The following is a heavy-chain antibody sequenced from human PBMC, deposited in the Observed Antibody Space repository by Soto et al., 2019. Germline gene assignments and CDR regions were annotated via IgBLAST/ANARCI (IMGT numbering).Heavy chain of an antibody. Sequence: GGSLRLSCTASGFTFGDYAMSWFRQAPGKGLEWVGFIRSKAYGGTTDYAASVKGRFTISRDDSKSIAYLQMNSLKTEDTAVYYCTTSGYSGYGTYYYYYGMDVWGQGTTVTVSS. V-gene: IGHV3-49*03. J-gene: IGHJ6*02. CDR3: TTSGYSGYGTYYYYYGMDV. D-gene: IGHD5-12*01. CDR1: GFTFGDYA. CDR2: IRSKAYGGTT.